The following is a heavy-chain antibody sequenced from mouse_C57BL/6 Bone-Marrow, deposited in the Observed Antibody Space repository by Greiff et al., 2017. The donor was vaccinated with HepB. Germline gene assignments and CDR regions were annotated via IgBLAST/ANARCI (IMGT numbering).Heavy chain of an antibody. CDR2: IWTGGGT. D-gene: IGHD2-5*01. CDR1: GFSLTSYA. V-gene: IGHV2-9-1*01. CDR3: ARSPDHYSKGYYAMDY. Sequence: VQLMESGPGLVAPSQSLSITCTVSGFSLTSYAISWVRQPPGKGLEWLGVIWTGGGTNYNSALKSRLSISKDNSKSQVFLKMNSLQTYDTARYYCARSPDHYSKGYYAMDYWGQGTSVTVSS. J-gene: IGHJ4*01.